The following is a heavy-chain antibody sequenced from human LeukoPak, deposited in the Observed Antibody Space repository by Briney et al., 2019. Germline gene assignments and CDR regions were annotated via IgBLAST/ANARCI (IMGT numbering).Heavy chain of an antibody. CDR3: ARGGYSLLSN. CDR2: ISYSGST. D-gene: IGHD6-13*01. Sequence: SETLSLTCTVSGGSISSYYWSWIRQPPGKGLDWIGYISYSGSTSYSPSLKSRVTISVDTSKNQFSLKLSSVTAADTAGYYCARGGYSLLSNWGQGTLVTVSS. CDR1: GGSISSYY. J-gene: IGHJ4*02. V-gene: IGHV4-59*12.